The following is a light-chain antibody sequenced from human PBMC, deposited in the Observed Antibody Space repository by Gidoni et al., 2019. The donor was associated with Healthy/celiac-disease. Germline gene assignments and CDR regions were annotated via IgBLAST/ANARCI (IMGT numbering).Light chain of an antibody. V-gene: IGLV3-21*04. CDR1: NIGSKG. CDR2: YDS. CDR3: QVWDSSSDHVV. Sequence: SYVLTQPPSVSVAPGKAARITCGGNNIGSKGVHWHQQEPGQAPVLVIYYDSGRPSGIPERFSGSNSGNTATLTISRVEAGDEADYYCQVWDSSSDHVVFGGGTKLTVL. J-gene: IGLJ2*01.